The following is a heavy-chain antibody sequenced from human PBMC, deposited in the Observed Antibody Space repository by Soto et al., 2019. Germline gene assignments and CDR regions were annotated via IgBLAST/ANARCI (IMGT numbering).Heavy chain of an antibody. J-gene: IGHJ4*02. CDR2: ISNDGSNK. Sequence: QVQLVESGGGVVQPGRSLRLSCAASGFSFSSYSMHWVRQAPGKGLEWVAVISNDGSNKYYADSVKGRFTISRDNSKNTLYLQMNSLRAEDTAVYYWARISGSLLIVYANVDYRGQGTLVTVSS. CDR3: ARISGSLLIVYANVDY. V-gene: IGHV3-30-3*01. CDR1: GFSFSSYS. D-gene: IGHD2-8*01.